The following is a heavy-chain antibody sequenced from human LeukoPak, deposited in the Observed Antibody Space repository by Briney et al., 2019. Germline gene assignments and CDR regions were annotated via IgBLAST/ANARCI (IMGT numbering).Heavy chain of an antibody. CDR3: AGAAIRSYFDY. CDR1: GFTVSSNY. V-gene: IGHV3-53*01. D-gene: IGHD2-21*02. J-gene: IGHJ4*02. CDR2: IYSGGST. Sequence: GGSLRLSCAASGFTVSSNYMSWVRQAPGQGLEWVSVIYSGGSTYYAASVKGRFTISRDNSKNTLYLQMISLRAEDTAVYYCAGAAIRSYFDYWGQGTLVTVSS.